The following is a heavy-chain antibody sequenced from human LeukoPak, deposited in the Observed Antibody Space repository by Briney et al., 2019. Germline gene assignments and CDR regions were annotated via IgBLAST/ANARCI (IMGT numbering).Heavy chain of an antibody. CDR3: ARWAVATITTLPDY. J-gene: IGHJ4*02. D-gene: IGHD5-24*01. CDR1: GFTFISYS. V-gene: IGHV3-21*01. CDR2: ISSSSSYI. Sequence: GGSLRLSCAASGFTFISYSMNWVRQAPGKGLEWVSSISSSSSYIYYADSVKGRFTISRDNAKNSLYLQMNSLRAEDTAVYYCARWAVATITTLPDYWGQGTLVTVSS.